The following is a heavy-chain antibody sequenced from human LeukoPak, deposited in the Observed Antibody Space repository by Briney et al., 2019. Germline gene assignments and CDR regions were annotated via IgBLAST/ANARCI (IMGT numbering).Heavy chain of an antibody. J-gene: IGHJ5*02. D-gene: IGHD3-10*01. CDR2: INPNSGGT. Sequence: RVASVKVSCKASGYTFTGYYMHWVRQAPGQGLEWMGWINPNSGGTNYAQKFQGRVTMTRDTSISTAYMELSRLRSDDTAVYYCARDPYGSGSIWFDPWGQGTLVTVSS. V-gene: IGHV1-2*02. CDR1: GYTFTGYY. CDR3: ARDPYGSGSIWFDP.